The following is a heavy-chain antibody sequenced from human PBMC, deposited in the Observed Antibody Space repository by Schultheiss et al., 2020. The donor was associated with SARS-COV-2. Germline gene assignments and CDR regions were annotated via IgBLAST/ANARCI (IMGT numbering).Heavy chain of an antibody. CDR2: ISYDGSNK. CDR1: GFTFSSYA. Sequence: GGSLRLSCAASGFTFSSYAMHWVRQAPGKGLEWVAVISYDGSNKYYADSVKGRFTISRDNSKNTLYLQMNSLRAGDTAVYYCARDYCGGCFQHWGQGTLVTVSS. J-gene: IGHJ1*01. D-gene: IGHD2-21*01. V-gene: IGHV3-30*04. CDR3: ARDYCGGCFQH.